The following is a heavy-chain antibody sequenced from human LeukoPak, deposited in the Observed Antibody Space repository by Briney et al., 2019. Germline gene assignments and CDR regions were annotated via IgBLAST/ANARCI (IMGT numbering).Heavy chain of an antibody. CDR2: IYYSGST. CDR1: GGSISSGGYY. CDR3: ARVGRYGYRYYFDY. Sequence: SETLSLTCTVSGGSISSGGYYWSWIRHHPGKGLEWIGDIYYSGSTYYNPSLKSRVTISVDTSKNQFSLKLSSVTAADTAVYYCARVGRYGYRYYFDYWGQGTLVTVSS. J-gene: IGHJ4*02. D-gene: IGHD5-18*01. V-gene: IGHV4-31*03.